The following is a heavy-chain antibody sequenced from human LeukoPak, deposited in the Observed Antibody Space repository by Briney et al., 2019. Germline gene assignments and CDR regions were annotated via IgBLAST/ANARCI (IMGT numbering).Heavy chain of an antibody. CDR1: GGSISSGGYS. J-gene: IGHJ4*02. CDR2: VYHSGST. D-gene: IGHD3-22*01. CDR3: ARTDSSYRGYFGY. Sequence: SETLSLTCAVSGGSISSGGYSWSWIRQPPGKGLEWIGYVYHSGSTYYNPSLKSRVTISVDRSKNQFSLKLSSVTAADTAVYYCARTDSSYRGYFGYWGQGTLVTVSS. V-gene: IGHV4-30-2*01.